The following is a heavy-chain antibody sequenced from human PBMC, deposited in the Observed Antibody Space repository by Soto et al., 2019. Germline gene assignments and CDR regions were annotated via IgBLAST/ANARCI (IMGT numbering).Heavy chain of an antibody. V-gene: IGHV3-23*01. CDR3: AKDSPRIEPIYRGVIPIFLFDY. D-gene: IGHD3-10*01. CDR1: GFTFSSYA. J-gene: IGHJ4*02. Sequence: SGGSLRLSCAASGFTFSSYAMSWVRQAPGKGLEWVSAISGSGGSTYYADSVKGRFTISRDNSKNTLYLQMNSLRAEDTAVYYCAKDSPRIEPIYRGVIPIFLFDYWGQGTLVTVSS. CDR2: ISGSGGST.